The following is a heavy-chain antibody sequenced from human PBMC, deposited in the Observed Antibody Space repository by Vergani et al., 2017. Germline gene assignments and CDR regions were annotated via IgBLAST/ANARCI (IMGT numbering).Heavy chain of an antibody. V-gene: IGHV3-33*01. J-gene: IGHJ4*02. D-gene: IGHD2-15*01. CDR1: GFTFSSYG. Sequence: VQLVESGGGVVQPGRSLRLSCAASGFTFSSYGMHWVRQAPGKGLEWVAVIWYDGSNKYYADSVKGRFTISRDNSKNTLYLQMNSLRAEDTAVYYCARDSGSGDCSGGSCYFDYWGQGTLVTVSS. CDR2: IWYDGSNK. CDR3: ARDSGSGDCSGGSCYFDY.